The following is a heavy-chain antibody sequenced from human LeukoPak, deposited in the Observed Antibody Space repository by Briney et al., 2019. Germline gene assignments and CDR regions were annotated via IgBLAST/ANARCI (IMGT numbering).Heavy chain of an antibody. CDR1: GFTFDDYA. CDR2: ISGDGGST. V-gene: IGHV3-43*02. Sequence: GGSLRLSCAASGFTFDDYAMHWVRQAPGKGLEWVSLISGDGGSTYYADSVKGRFTISRDNSKNSMYLQMNSLRTEDTASYYCESARVGGYYDSRGAKDYWGQGTLVTVSS. CDR3: ESARVGGYYDSRGAKDY. D-gene: IGHD3-22*01. J-gene: IGHJ4*02.